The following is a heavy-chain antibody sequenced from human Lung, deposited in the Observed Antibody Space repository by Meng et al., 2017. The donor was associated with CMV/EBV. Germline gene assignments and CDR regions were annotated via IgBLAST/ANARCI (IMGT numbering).Heavy chain of an antibody. V-gene: IGHV3-30-3*01. J-gene: IGHJ3*02. CDR2: TSYAGTNN. D-gene: IGHD3-10*01. Sequence: GGSXRLSCAASGFTFSSYAMHWVRQAPGKGLEWVAVTSYAGTNNNYADSVKGRFTISRDNSKNTLYLQMNSLRAEDTAVYYCAKARLWFVDLDAFDIWGQGTMVTVSS. CDR3: AKARLWFVDLDAFDI. CDR1: GFTFSSYA.